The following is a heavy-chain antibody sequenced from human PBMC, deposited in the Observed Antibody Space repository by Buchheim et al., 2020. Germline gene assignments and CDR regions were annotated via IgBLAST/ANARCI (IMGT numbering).Heavy chain of an antibody. CDR1: GGSVSSGSYY. D-gene: IGHD6-13*01. V-gene: IGHV4-61*01. CDR3: AREAIFAAAGAFDY. Sequence: QVQLQESGPGLVKPSETLSLTCTVSGGSVSSGSYYWSWIRQPPGKGLEWIGYIYYSGSTNYNPSLKSRVTISVDTSKNQFSLKLSSVTAADTAVYYCAREAIFAAAGAFDYWGQGTL. J-gene: IGHJ4*02. CDR2: IYYSGST.